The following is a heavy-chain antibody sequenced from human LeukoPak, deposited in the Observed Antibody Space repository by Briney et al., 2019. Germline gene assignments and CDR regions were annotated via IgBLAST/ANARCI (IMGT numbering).Heavy chain of an antibody. CDR1: GGSISSSSYY. D-gene: IGHD3-22*01. CDR3: ARFKGDGSGCYYDY. J-gene: IGHJ4*02. CDR2: IHYSGST. V-gene: IGHV4-39*01. Sequence: SETLSLTCTVSGGSISSSSYYWGWIRQPPGKGLEWIQSIHYSGSTYYNPSLKSRVTISVDTSKNQFSLKVSPVTAADTAVYYCARFKGDGSGCYYDYWGQGTLVTVSS.